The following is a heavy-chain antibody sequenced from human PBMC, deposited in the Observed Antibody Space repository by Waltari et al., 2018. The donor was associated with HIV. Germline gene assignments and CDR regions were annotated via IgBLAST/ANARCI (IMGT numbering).Heavy chain of an antibody. CDR1: GYTFTGCY. CDR3: ARGLGGGTIYDY. J-gene: IGHJ4*02. V-gene: IGHV1-2*02. CDR2: FNPTTGGG. Sequence: QVQLVQSGAEVRKPGASVKVSCKTSGYTFTGCYIHCVRQAPGQGLQWTGEFNPTTGGGSCTQGFQVRVIMTRDMSVKIANMELSSLGSDDTATYFCARGLGGGTIYDYWGQGTLVTVSS. D-gene: IGHD1-1*01.